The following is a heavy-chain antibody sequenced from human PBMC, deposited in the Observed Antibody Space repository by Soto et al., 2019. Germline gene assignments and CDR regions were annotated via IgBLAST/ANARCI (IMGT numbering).Heavy chain of an antibody. CDR1: RRSFRGYY. CDR3: ARSSEWFPRKGRFDP. J-gene: IGHJ5*02. V-gene: IGHV4-34*01. D-gene: IGHD3-3*01. CDR2: INHSGST. Sequence: PSETLSLTCAVYRRSFRGYYWCWNSQPPGKGLEWIGEINHSGSTNYNPSLKSRVTISVDTSKNQFSLKLSSVTAADTAVYYCARSSEWFPRKGRFDPWGQGNLVTVSS.